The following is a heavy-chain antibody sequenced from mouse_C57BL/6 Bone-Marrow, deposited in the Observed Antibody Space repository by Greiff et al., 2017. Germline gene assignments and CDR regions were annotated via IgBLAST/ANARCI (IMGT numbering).Heavy chain of an antibody. CDR1: GFTFSSYG. CDR2: ISSGGSYT. V-gene: IGHV5-6*01. CDR3: ARLDSSGYFDN. Sequence: EVKVVESGGDLVKPGGSLKLSCAASGFTFSSYGLSWVRQTPDKRLAWVATISSGGSYTYYPASVKGRFTISRDKAKNTLYLQMSSLKSEDTAMYYCARLDSSGYFDNWGQGTTLTVSS. D-gene: IGHD3-2*02. J-gene: IGHJ2*01.